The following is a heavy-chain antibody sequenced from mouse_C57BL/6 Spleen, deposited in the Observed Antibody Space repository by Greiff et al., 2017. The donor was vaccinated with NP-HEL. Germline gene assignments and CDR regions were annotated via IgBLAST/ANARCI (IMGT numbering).Heavy chain of an antibody. CDR1: GYTFTSYW. CDR2: IDPSDSYT. J-gene: IGHJ1*03. D-gene: IGHD2-3*01. Sequence: QVQLQQPGAELVMPGASVKLSCKASGYTFTSYWMHRVKQRPGQGLEWIGEIDPSDSYTNYNQKFKGKSTLTVDKSSSTAYMQLSSLTSEDSAVYYCARSRWLLRYFDVWGTGTTVTVSS. CDR3: ARSRWLLRYFDV. V-gene: IGHV1-69*01.